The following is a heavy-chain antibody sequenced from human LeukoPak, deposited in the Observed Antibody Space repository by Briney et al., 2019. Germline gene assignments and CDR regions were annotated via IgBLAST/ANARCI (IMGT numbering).Heavy chain of an antibody. D-gene: IGHD2-15*01. CDR3: ARGSSGRWDYFDY. CDR2: IYYSGST. J-gene: IGHJ4*02. Sequence: SETLSLTCTVSGGSISSYYWSWIRQPPGKGLEWIGYIYYSGSTNYNPSLKSRVTISLDTSKNQFSLRLSSVTAADTAVFYCARGSSGRWDYFDYWGQGILVTVSS. V-gene: IGHV4-59*12. CDR1: GGSISSYY.